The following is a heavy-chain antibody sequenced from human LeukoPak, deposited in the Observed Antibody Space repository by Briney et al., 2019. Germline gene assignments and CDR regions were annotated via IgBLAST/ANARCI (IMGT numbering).Heavy chain of an antibody. CDR1: GGSFSGYY. Sequence: KPSETLSLTCAVYGGSFSGYYWSWIRQPPGKGLEWIGEINHSGSTNYNPSLKSRVTISVDTSKNQFSLKLSSVTAADTAVYYCASSRGIPPYYYYGMDVWGQGTTVTVSS. CDR3: ASSRGIPPYYYYGMDV. V-gene: IGHV4-34*01. CDR2: INHSGST. J-gene: IGHJ6*02.